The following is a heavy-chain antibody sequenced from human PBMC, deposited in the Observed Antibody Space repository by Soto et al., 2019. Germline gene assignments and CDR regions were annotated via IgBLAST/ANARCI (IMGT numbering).Heavy chain of an antibody. CDR3: ARENRISPGGLDY. J-gene: IGHJ4*02. Sequence: GTSVKVTCKESGYTYTSNYRHWVRQAPGQGLEWMGIINPSGGSTSYAQKFQGRVTMTRDTSTSTVYMELSSLRSEDTAVYYCARENRISPGGLDYWGQGTLVTVSS. D-gene: IGHD2-15*01. V-gene: IGHV1-46*03. CDR1: GYTYTSNY. CDR2: INPSGGST.